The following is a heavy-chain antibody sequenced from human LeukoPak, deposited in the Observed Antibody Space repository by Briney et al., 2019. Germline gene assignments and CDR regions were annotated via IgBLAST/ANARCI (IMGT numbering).Heavy chain of an antibody. CDR2: IRYDGSNK. V-gene: IGHV3-30*02. CDR3: AKDLIAAAGTGGNWFDP. Sequence: GGSLRLSCAASGFTFRSYGMHWVRQAPGKGLEGVAFIRYDGSNKYYADSVKGRFTISRDNSKNTLYLQMNSLRAEDTAVYYCAKDLIAAAGTGGNWFDPWGQGTLVTVSS. CDR1: GFTFRSYG. D-gene: IGHD6-13*01. J-gene: IGHJ5*02.